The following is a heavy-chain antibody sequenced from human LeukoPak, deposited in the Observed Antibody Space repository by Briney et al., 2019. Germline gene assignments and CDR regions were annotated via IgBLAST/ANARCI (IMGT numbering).Heavy chain of an antibody. J-gene: IGHJ5*02. V-gene: IGHV4-34*01. CDR2: INHSGSA. CDR3: ARGQWELRSDP. D-gene: IGHD1-26*01. Sequence: SDTLSLTCAVYGGSFSGYYWSWIRQPPGKGLEWIGEINHSGSANYNPSLKSRVTISVDTSKNQFSLKLTSVTAADTAVYYCARGQWELRSDPWGQGTLVTVSS. CDR1: GGSFSGYY.